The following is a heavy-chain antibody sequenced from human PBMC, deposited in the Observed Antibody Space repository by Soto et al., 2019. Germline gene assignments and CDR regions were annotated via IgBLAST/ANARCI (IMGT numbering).Heavy chain of an antibody. Sequence: GGSLRLSCTASGFTFGDYAMSWFRQAPGKGLEWVGFIRSKAYGGTTEYAASVKGRFTISRDDSKSIAYLQMNSLKTEDTAVYYCGRGYCSGGSCYYYGMDVWGQGTTVTVSS. CDR3: GRGYCSGGSCYYYGMDV. J-gene: IGHJ6*02. CDR2: IRSKAYGGTT. D-gene: IGHD2-15*01. CDR1: GFTFGDYA. V-gene: IGHV3-49*03.